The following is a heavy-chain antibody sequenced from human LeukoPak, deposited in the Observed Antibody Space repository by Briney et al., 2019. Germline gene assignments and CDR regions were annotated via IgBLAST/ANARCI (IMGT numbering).Heavy chain of an antibody. V-gene: IGHV4-34*01. J-gene: IGHJ6*02. D-gene: IGHD6-19*01. CDR2: INHSGST. CDR1: GGSFSGYY. CDR3: ARDRYSSGWYKYGMDV. Sequence: SETLSLTCAVYGGSFSGYYWTWIRQPPGKGLEWIGEINHSGSTNYNPSLKSRVTISVDTSKNQFSLKLSSVTAADTAVYYCARDRYSSGWYKYGMDVWGQGTTVTVSS.